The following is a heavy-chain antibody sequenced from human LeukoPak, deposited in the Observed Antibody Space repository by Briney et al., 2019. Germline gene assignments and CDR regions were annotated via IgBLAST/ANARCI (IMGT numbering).Heavy chain of an antibody. CDR2: IYHSGST. Sequence: SGTLSLTCAVSGGSISSSNWWSWVRQPPGKGLEWIGEIYHSGSTNYNPSLKSRVTISVDKSKNQFSLKLSSVTAADMAVYYCARQEYYYGSGSYFGESWFDPWGQGTLVTVSS. V-gene: IGHV4-4*02. D-gene: IGHD3-10*01. J-gene: IGHJ5*02. CDR3: ARQEYYYGSGSYFGESWFDP. CDR1: GGSISSSNW.